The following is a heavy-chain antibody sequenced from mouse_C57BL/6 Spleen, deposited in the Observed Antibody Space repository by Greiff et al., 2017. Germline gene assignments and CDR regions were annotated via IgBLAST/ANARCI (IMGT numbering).Heavy chain of an antibody. CDR3: ARKGEEGPWFAY. D-gene: IGHD3-3*01. CDR1: GFTFSSYA. V-gene: IGHV5-4*03. CDR2: ISDGGSYT. Sequence: KLMESGGGLVKPGGSLKLSCAASGFTFSSYAMSWVRQTPEKRLEWVATISDGGSYTYYPDNVKGRFTISRDNAKNNLYLQMSHLKSEDTAMYYCARKGEEGPWFAYWGQGTLVTVSA. J-gene: IGHJ3*01.